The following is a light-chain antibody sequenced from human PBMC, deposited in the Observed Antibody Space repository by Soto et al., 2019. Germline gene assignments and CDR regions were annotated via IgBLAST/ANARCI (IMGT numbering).Light chain of an antibody. Sequence: DIQMTQSPSSLSASVGDRVTITCRASQSVSRYLNWYQHKPGEAPKLLINAASNLRSGVPSRFSGSGSGTDFTFTISRLQPEDIATYYCQQYENLPTFGQGTRLEIK. V-gene: IGKV1-33*01. CDR3: QQYENLPT. CDR2: AAS. J-gene: IGKJ5*01. CDR1: QSVSRY.